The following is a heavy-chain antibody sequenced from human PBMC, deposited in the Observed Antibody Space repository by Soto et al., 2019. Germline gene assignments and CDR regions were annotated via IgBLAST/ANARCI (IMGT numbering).Heavy chain of an antibody. Sequence: GGSLRLSCAASGFTFSSYAMHWVRQAPGKGLEWVAVISYDGSNKYYADSVKGRFTISRDNSKNTLYLQMNSLRAEDTAVYYCAREQIYSSSWSTVRYYFDYWGQGTLVTVSS. CDR3: AREQIYSSSWSTVRYYFDY. CDR1: GFTFSSYA. CDR2: ISYDGSNK. D-gene: IGHD6-13*01. J-gene: IGHJ4*02. V-gene: IGHV3-30-3*01.